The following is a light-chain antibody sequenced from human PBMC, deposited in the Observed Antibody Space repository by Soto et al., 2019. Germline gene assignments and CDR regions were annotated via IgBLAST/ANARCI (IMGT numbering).Light chain of an antibody. J-gene: IGKJ1*01. CDR3: QQRSNWPPD. CDR2: DAS. CDR1: QSVSSY. V-gene: IGKV3-11*01. Sequence: EIVLTQSPGTLSLSPGERATLSCRASQSVSSYLAWYQQKPGQAPRLLIYDASNRATGIPARFSGSGSGTDFTLTISSLEPEDFAVYYCQQRSNWPPDFGQGTKVDIK.